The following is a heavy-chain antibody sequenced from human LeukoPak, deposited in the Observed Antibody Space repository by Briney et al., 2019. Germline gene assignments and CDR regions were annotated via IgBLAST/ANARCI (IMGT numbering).Heavy chain of an antibody. V-gene: IGHV3-23*01. Sequence: GGSLRLSCAASGFTFSSYAMSWVRQAPGKGLEWVSAISGSGGSTYYADSVKGRFTISRDNSKNTLYLQMNSLRAEDTAVYYCAKNLGQLHHYYYHYYMDVWGKGTTVTVSS. J-gene: IGHJ6*03. CDR1: GFTFSSYA. D-gene: IGHD2-2*01. CDR2: ISGSGGST. CDR3: AKNLGQLHHYYYHYYMDV.